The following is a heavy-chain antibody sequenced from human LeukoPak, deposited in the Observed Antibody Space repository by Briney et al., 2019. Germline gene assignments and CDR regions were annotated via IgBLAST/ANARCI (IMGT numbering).Heavy chain of an antibody. J-gene: IGHJ4*02. CDR2: IIPILGIA. CDR1: GGTFSSYA. Sequence: GASVKVSCKASGGTFSSYAISWVRQAPGQGLEWMGRIIPILGIANYAQKFQGRVTITADKSTSTAYMELSSLRSEDTAVYYCARRWCGSSSSCQFDYWGQGTLVTVSS. D-gene: IGHD2-15*01. V-gene: IGHV1-69*04. CDR3: ARRWCGSSSSCQFDY.